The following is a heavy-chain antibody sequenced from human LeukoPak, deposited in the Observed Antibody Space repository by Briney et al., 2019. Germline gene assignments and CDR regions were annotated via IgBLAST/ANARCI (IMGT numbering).Heavy chain of an antibody. Sequence: PSETLSLTCAVYGGSFSVYYWSWIRQPPGKGLEWIGEINHSGSTNYNPSLKSRVTISVDTSKNQFSLKLSSVTAADTAVYYCARARRAYDSSGYYYSLRTHFFDYWGQGTLVTVSS. CDR3: ARARRAYDSSGYYYSLRTHFFDY. V-gene: IGHV4-34*01. J-gene: IGHJ4*02. D-gene: IGHD3-22*01. CDR1: GGSFSVYY. CDR2: INHSGST.